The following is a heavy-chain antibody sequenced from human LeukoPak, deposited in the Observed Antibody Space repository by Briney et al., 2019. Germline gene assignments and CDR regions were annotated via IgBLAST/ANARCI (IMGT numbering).Heavy chain of an antibody. Sequence: SETLSLTCTVSGGSISSDDYYWSWIRQPPGKGLEWIGYIYHSRSTYYNPSLKSRVTISVDTSKNQFSLKLSSVTAADTAVYYCARAPSGFGPRYYFDYWGQGTLVTVSS. CDR2: IYHSRST. J-gene: IGHJ4*02. CDR3: ARAPSGFGPRYYFDY. D-gene: IGHD3-3*01. V-gene: IGHV4-30-2*01. CDR1: GGSISSDDYY.